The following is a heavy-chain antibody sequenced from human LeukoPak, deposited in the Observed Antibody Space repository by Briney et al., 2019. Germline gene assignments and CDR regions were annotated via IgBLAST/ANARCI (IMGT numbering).Heavy chain of an antibody. CDR2: ISSSRGNT. CDR3: AKDLLNTEF. D-gene: IGHD3-16*01. J-gene: IGHJ4*02. Sequence: GGSLRLSCAASGFTFSSYAMTWVRQAPGKGLELVSDISSSRGNTYCADSVKGRFTISKNSSMNTLFLQMNSLRAEDTAVYDCAKDLLNTEFCGQGTLVTVSS. CDR1: GFTFSSYA. V-gene: IGHV3-23*01.